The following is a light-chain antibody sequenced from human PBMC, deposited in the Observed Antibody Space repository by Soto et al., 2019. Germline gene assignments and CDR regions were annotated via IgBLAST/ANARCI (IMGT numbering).Light chain of an antibody. CDR2: YVS. CDR3: SSYASINSHV. V-gene: IGLV2-14*03. J-gene: IGLJ1*01. CDR1: SSDVGGYNY. Sequence: QSVVTQPASVSGSPGQSITISCTGTSSDVGGYNYVSWYQHHPGKAPKLMIYYVSHRPSGVSNRFSGSKSGNTASLTISGLQAEDEADYYCSSYASINSHVFGTGTKVTVL.